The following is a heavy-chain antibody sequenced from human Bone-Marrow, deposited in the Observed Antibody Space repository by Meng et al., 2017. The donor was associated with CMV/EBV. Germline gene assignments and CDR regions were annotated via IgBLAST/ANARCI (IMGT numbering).Heavy chain of an antibody. CDR2: MRPILGRT. Sequence: SVKVSCKASGGSFSVSWVRQAPGQGLEWMGGMRPILGRTDYAQKFQGRVTISADESTSTAYMEVSNLRADDTAVYYCARWIFGLAVGNFAMDVWGQGPTVTVPS. V-gene: IGHV1-69*10. J-gene: IGHJ6*02. CDR3: ARWIFGLAVGNFAMDV. CDR1: GGSFSV. D-gene: IGHD3/OR15-3a*01.